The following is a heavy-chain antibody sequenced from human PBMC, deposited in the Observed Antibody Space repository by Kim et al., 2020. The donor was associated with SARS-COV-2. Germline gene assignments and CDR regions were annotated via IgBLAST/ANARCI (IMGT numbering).Heavy chain of an antibody. J-gene: IGHJ4*02. D-gene: IGHD2-2*01. CDR3: ARDTPCSSTSCYGLDY. CDR2: IYYSGST. Sequence: SETLSLTCTVSGGSISSGGYYWSWIRQHPGKGLEWIGYIYYSGSTYYNPSLKSRVTISVDTSKNQFSLKLSSVTAADTAVYYCARDTPCSSTSCYGLDYWGQGTLVTVSS. CDR1: GGSISSGGYY. V-gene: IGHV4-31*03.